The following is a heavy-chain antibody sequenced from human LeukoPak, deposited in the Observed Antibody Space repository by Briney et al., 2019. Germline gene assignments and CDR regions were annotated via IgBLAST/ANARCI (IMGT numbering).Heavy chain of an antibody. CDR2: ISGSGSGGST. D-gene: IGHD3-22*01. CDR1: GFTFGSSA. V-gene: IGHV3-23*01. Sequence: GGSLRLSCAASGFTFGSSAMGWVRQAPGKGLEWVSSISGSGSGGSTYYADSVKGRFTISRDNSKNTLYLQMNSLRAEDTAVYYCAKVLVAGYDNLDYWGQGTLVTVSS. J-gene: IGHJ4*02. CDR3: AKVLVAGYDNLDY.